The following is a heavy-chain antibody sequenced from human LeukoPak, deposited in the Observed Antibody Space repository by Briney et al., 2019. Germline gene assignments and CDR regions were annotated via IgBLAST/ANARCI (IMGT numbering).Heavy chain of an antibody. V-gene: IGHV4-39*07. Sequence: SETLSLTCTVSGVSISNYIYYWGWIRQPPGTGLEWIGSIYYSGSTYYNPSLKSRVTISVDTSKNQFSLKLSSVTAADTAVYYCAKTADLYSYGYGYQKYYFDYWGQGTLVTVSS. J-gene: IGHJ4*02. D-gene: IGHD5-18*01. CDR2: IYYSGST. CDR1: GVSISNYIYY. CDR3: AKTADLYSYGYGYQKYYFDY.